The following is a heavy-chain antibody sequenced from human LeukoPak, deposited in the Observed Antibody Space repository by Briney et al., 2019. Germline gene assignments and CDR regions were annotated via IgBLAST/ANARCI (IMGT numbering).Heavy chain of an antibody. CDR1: GFTFSSYW. Sequence: GGSLRLSCAASGFTFSSYWMSWVRQAPGKGLEWVANIKQDGSEKYYVDSVKGRFTISRDNAENSLYLQMNSLRAEDTAVYYCARYSGEIYFGSQNDFDYWGQGTLVTVSS. D-gene: IGHD3-10*01. J-gene: IGHJ4*02. CDR2: IKQDGSEK. V-gene: IGHV3-7*03. CDR3: ARYSGEIYFGSQNDFDY.